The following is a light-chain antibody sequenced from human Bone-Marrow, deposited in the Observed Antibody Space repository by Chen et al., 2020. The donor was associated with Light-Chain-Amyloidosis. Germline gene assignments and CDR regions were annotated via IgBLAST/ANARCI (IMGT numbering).Light chain of an antibody. Sequence: SYELTQPPSVAVSAGQTARITCSGEDLPTKYAYWYQQKPGQAPVLVIHRETERPSGISERFSGSSSGTTATLTISGVQAEDEADYHCQSADSSGTYEVIFGGGTKLTVL. J-gene: IGLJ2*01. CDR2: RET. CDR1: DLPTKY. CDR3: QSADSSGTYEVI. V-gene: IGLV3-25*03.